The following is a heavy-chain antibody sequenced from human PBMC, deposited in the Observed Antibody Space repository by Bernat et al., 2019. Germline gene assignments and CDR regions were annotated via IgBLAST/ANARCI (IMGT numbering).Heavy chain of an antibody. Sequence: QLQLQESGSGLVKPSQTLSLTCAVSGGSISSGGYSWSWIRQPPGKGLEWIGYIYHSGSTYYNPSLKSRVTISVDTSKNQFSLKLSSVTAADTAVYYCASTYSSGWLDAFDIWGQGTMVTVSS. V-gene: IGHV4-30-2*01. CDR2: IYHSGST. CDR1: GGSISSGGYS. CDR3: ASTYSSGWLDAFDI. D-gene: IGHD6-19*01. J-gene: IGHJ3*02.